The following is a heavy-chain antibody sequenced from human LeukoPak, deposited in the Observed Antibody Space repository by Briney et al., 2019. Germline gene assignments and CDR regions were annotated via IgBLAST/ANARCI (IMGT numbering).Heavy chain of an antibody. CDR2: IWYDGTNK. J-gene: IGHJ4*02. CDR1: AFTFSSYG. V-gene: IGHV3-33*01. CDR3: AGSLYSSASPYFNY. D-gene: IGHD6-6*01. Sequence: PGGSLRLSCAASAFTFSSYGMHWGRQAPGKGLEWVAVIWYDGTNKDYGDSVKGRFTISRDNSKNTLYLQMNRLRAEDTAVYYCAGSLYSSASPYFNYWGQGTLVTVSS.